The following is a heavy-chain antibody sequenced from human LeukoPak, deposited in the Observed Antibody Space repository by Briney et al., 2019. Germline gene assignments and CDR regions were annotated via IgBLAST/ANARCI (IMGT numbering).Heavy chain of an antibody. Sequence: QAGGSLRLSCAASGFTFSSYAMSWVRQAPGKGLEWVSANSGSGGSTYYADSVKGRFTISRDNSKNTLYLQMNSLRAEDTAVYYCAKSMVLELPFYFNYWGQGTLVTVSS. CDR3: AKSMVLELPFYFNY. J-gene: IGHJ4*02. V-gene: IGHV3-23*01. CDR2: NSGSGGST. CDR1: GFTFSSYA. D-gene: IGHD1-7*01.